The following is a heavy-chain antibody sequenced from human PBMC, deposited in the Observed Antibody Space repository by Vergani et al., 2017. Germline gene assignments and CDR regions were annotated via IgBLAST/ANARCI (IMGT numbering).Heavy chain of an antibody. D-gene: IGHD2-21*01. V-gene: IGHV4-39*02. CDR1: GGSITSSSYY. J-gene: IGHJ3*01. Sequence: QLHLQESGPGLVKPSETLSLTCTVSGGSITSSSYYWGWIRQPPGKGLEWIVNIYHSGGAYYNPSLKGRVTISVDTSKNQFSLEVTYVTAADTAVYYCARDGGEYDKDALNVLGQGTKVTVTS. CDR2: IYHSGGA. CDR3: ARDGGEYDKDALNV.